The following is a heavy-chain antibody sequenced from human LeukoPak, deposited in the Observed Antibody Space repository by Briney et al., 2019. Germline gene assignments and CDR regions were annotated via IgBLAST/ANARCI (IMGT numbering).Heavy chain of an antibody. Sequence: KPSQTLSLTCTVSGGSISSGSYYWSWIRQPAGKGLEWIGRIYTSGSTNYNPSLKSRVTISVDTSKNQFSLKLSSVTAADTAVYYCARIFSRLGVYYYMDVWGKGTTVTVSS. D-gene: IGHD3-10*01. CDR3: ARIFSRLGVYYYMDV. V-gene: IGHV4-61*02. CDR1: GGSISSGSYY. CDR2: IYTSGST. J-gene: IGHJ6*03.